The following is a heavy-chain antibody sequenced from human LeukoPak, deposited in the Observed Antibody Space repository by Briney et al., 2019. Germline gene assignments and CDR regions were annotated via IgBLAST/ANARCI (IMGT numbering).Heavy chain of an antibody. J-gene: IGHJ4*02. D-gene: IGHD2-15*01. CDR3: ARQSQDIVERGPVY. CDR2: IYYSGST. V-gene: IGHV4-39*01. Sequence: PSETLSLTCTVSGGSISSSSYYWGWIRQPPGKGLEWIGSIYYSGSTYYNPSLKSRVTISVDTSKNQFSLKLSSVAAADTAVYYCARQSQDIVERGPVYWGQGTLVTVSS. CDR1: GGSISSSSYY.